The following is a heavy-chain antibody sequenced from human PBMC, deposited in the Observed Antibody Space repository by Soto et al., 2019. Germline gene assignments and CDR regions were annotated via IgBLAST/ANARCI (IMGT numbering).Heavy chain of an antibody. Sequence: QVQLVESGGGVVQPGRSLRLSCAASGFTFSSYGMHWVRQAPGKGLEWVAVISYDGSNKYYADSVKGRFTISRDNSKNTLYLQMTSLRAEDTAVYYCAKTVLGYCSSTSCYQGAYYYYGMDVWGQGTTVTVSS. CDR3: AKTVLGYCSSTSCYQGAYYYYGMDV. J-gene: IGHJ6*02. CDR2: ISYDGSNK. V-gene: IGHV3-30*18. CDR1: GFTFSSYG. D-gene: IGHD2-2*01.